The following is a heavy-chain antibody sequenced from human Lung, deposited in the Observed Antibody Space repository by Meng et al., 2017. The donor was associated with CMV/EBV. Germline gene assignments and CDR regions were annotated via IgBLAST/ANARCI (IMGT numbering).Heavy chain of an antibody. D-gene: IGHD1-7*01. CDR2: IKSDGSSS. Sequence: ESLKISXVASGFTFSSYWIHWVRQAPGKGLVWVSRIKSDGSSSAYADSVRGRFTISRDNAKNTLYLQMNSLRADDTAVYYCARENYRQYYYYGMDVWGQGTTVTVSS. CDR3: ARENYRQYYYYGMDV. CDR1: GFTFSSYW. J-gene: IGHJ6*02. V-gene: IGHV3-74*01.